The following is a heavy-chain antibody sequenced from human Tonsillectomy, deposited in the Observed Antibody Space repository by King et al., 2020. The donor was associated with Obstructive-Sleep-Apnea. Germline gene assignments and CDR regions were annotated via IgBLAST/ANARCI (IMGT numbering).Heavy chain of an antibody. J-gene: IGHJ4*02. V-gene: IGHV1-2*02. Sequence: VQLVESGAEVKKPGASVKVSCKASGYTFTAYLMHWVRQAPGQGLEGMGWINPHSGDTNFLQKFQGRVTMTRDTSISTAYMGLTRLRSGDTAVYYCATFSSSSHFDYWGQGTLVTVSS. CDR3: ATFSSSSHFDY. CDR2: INPHSGDT. D-gene: IGHD3-3*01. CDR1: GYTFTAYL.